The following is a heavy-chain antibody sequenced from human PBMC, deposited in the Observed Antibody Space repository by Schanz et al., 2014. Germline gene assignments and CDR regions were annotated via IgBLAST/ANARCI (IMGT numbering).Heavy chain of an antibody. J-gene: IGHJ3*02. Sequence: EVQLVESGGGLVQPGGSLRLSCSASGFTFSIYSMNWVRQAPGKGLEWVSYISSSSSTIYYADSVKGRFTLSKDFSKDTLYLQLTSLRPEDTAVYYCARLATSKSRLGDAVDIWGQGTMVTVSS. V-gene: IGHV3-48*01. CDR3: ARLATSKSRLGDAVDI. D-gene: IGHD6-6*01. CDR1: GFTFSIYS. CDR2: ISSSSSTI.